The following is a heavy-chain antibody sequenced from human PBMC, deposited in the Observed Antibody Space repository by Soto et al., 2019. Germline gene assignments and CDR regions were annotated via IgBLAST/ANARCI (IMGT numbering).Heavy chain of an antibody. Sequence: SETLSLTCTVSGGSISSYYWSWIRQPPGKGLEWIGYIYYSGSTNYNPSLKSRVTISVDASKNQFSLKLSSVTAADTAVYYCARYFYGSGSYYSGYHYYYMDVWGKGTTVTVSS. V-gene: IGHV4-59*01. D-gene: IGHD3-10*01. J-gene: IGHJ6*03. CDR3: ARYFYGSGSYYSGYHYYYMDV. CDR2: IYYSGST. CDR1: GGSISSYY.